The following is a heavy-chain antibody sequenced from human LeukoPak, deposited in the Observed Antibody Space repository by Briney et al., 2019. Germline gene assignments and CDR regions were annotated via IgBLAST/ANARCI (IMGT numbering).Heavy chain of an antibody. Sequence: ASVKVSCKASGYTFTTYYVHWVRQAPGQGLEWMGWINPNSGGTNYAQKFQGRVTMTRDTSISTAYMELSRLRSDDTAVYYCARDQTVGATNAGYWGQGTLVTVSS. D-gene: IGHD1-26*01. CDR1: GYTFTTYY. CDR3: ARDQTVGATNAGY. J-gene: IGHJ4*02. V-gene: IGHV1-2*02. CDR2: INPNSGGT.